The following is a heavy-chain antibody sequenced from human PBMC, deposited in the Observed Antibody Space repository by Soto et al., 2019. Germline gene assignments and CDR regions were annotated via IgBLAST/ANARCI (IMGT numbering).Heavy chain of an antibody. J-gene: IGHJ5*02. Sequence: PSETLSLTGPVSGGSISTGAYYWSWIRQHPAKGLELMAYIYHTGSTYYNPSLKSRLTISVDTSMNHFSLRLSSVTAADKAVYYCARGHSKQTFLHRGWFDPWGQGTLDTVSS. D-gene: IGHD3-10*01. CDR2: IYHTGST. CDR1: GGSISTGAYY. CDR3: ARGHSKQTFLHRGWFDP. V-gene: IGHV4-31*03.